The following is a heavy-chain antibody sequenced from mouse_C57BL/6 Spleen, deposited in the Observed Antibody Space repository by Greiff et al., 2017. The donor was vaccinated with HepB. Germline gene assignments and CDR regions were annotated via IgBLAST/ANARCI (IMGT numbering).Heavy chain of an antibody. Sequence: VQLQQSGAELVKPGASVKLSCKASGYTFTEYTIHWVKQRSGQGLEWIGWFYPGSGSIKYNEKFKDKATLTADKSSSTVYMELSRLTSEDSAVYFCARHKDRDYYGSPSFDYWGQGTTLTVSS. CDR2: FYPGSGSI. CDR3: ARHKDRDYYGSPSFDY. D-gene: IGHD1-1*01. CDR1: GYTFTEYT. J-gene: IGHJ2*01. V-gene: IGHV1-62-2*01.